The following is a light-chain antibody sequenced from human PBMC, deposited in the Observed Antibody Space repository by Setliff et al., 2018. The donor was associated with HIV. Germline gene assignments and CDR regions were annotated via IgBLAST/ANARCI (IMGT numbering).Light chain of an antibody. CDR2: DVN. CDR1: SSDVGGYNY. J-gene: IGLJ1*01. V-gene: IGLV2-11*01. CDR3: CSWAGSSTYV. Sequence: QSVLTQPRSVSGSPGQSVTISCTGTSSDVGGYNYVSWYQQHPGKAPKLMICDVNKRPSGVSNRFSGSKSGNTASLTISGLQAEDEADYYCCSWAGSSTYVFGTGTRVTV.